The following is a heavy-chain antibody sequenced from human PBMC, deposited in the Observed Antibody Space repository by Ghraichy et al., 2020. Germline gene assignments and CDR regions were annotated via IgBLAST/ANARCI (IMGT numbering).Heavy chain of an antibody. CDR2: INDDGRQK. CDR1: GFTFSSHW. J-gene: IGHJ4*02. D-gene: IGHD6-19*01. Sequence: GGSLRLSCSVSGFTFSSHWMSWVRQAPGKGLEWVASINDDGRQKYYVDSVMGRFTISRDNAEKSLHLQMSSLRADDTAVYYCTRDPGPNGSGWYYFDFWGQGTLVTVSS. CDR3: TRDPGPNGSGWYYFDF. V-gene: IGHV3-7*03.